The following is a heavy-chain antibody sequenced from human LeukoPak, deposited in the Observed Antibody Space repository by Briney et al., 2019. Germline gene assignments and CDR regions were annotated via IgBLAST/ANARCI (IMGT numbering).Heavy chain of an antibody. CDR2: IYTSEST. CDR3: ARDRPPPPYDYGRRASGGRAFDI. D-gene: IGHD3-16*01. V-gene: IGHV4-61*02. J-gene: IGHJ3*02. Sequence: TLSLTCTVSGGSISSCSYYWSWIRQPAGKGLEWIGRIYTSESTNYNPSLKSRVTISVDTSKTQFPLKLSSVTAADTAVYYCARDRPPPPYDYGRRASGGRAFDIWGQGTMVTVSS. CDR1: GGSISSCSYY.